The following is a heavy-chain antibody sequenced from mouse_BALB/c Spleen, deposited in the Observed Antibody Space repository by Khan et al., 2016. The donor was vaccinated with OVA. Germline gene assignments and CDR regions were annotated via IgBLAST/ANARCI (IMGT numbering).Heavy chain of an antibody. J-gene: IGHJ2*01. CDR2: INPTSGYT. Sequence: QVQLKESGAELAKPGASVKMSCKASGYTFTTYWMHWVKQRPGQGLEWIGYINPTSGYTDYNEKFKDRATLSADKSSSTALMQLSSLTSEDSAVYYCTRDRIDYWGQGTTLTVSS. V-gene: IGHV1-7*01. CDR3: TRDRIDY. CDR1: GYTFTTYW.